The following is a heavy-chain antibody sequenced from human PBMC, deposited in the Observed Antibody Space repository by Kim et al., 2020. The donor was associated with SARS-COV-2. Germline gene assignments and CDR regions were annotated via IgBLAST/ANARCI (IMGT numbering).Heavy chain of an antibody. Sequence: GGSLRLSCAASGFTFSSYAMHWVRQAPGKGLEWVAVISYDGSNKYYADSVKGRFTISRDNSKNTLYLQMNSLRAEDTAVYYCARTMIVVVPAAIAGGNAFDIWGQGTMVTVSS. CDR1: GFTFSSYA. V-gene: IGHV3-30-3*01. CDR2: ISYDGSNK. CDR3: ARTMIVVVPAAIAGGNAFDI. J-gene: IGHJ3*02. D-gene: IGHD2-2*02.